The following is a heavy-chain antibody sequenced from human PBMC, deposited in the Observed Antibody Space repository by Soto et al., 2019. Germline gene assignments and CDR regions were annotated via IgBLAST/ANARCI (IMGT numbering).Heavy chain of an antibody. CDR2: INAGNGNT. J-gene: IGHJ4*02. V-gene: IGHV1-3*05. CDR1: GYTFTNYA. D-gene: IGHD5-12*01. Sequence: QVQLVQSGAEEKKPGASVKVSCKASGYTFTNYATHWVRQAPRQRLEWMGWINAGNGNTKYSQKFQGIVTITRDTSASTAYMELSSLRSEDTAVYYCARVSGYYLPDYWGQGTLVTVSS. CDR3: ARVSGYYLPDY.